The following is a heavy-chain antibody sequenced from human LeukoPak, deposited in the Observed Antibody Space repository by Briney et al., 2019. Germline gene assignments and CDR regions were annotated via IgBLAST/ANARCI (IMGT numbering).Heavy chain of an antibody. CDR1: GGSISSGGYS. V-gene: IGHV4-30-2*01. Sequence: PSETLSLTCAVSGGSISSGGYSWSWIRQPPGKGLEWIGYIYHSGSTYYNPSLKSRVTISVDRSKNQFSLKLSSVTAADTAVYYCARDRGLRNGFDIWGQGTMVTVSS. CDR3: ARDRGLRNGFDI. J-gene: IGHJ3*02. CDR2: IYHSGST. D-gene: IGHD4-17*01.